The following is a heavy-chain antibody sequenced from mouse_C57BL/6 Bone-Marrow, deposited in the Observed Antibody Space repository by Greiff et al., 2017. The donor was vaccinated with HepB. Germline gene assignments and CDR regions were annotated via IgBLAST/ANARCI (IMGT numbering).Heavy chain of an antibody. J-gene: IGHJ2*01. V-gene: IGHV5-9*01. CDR3: ARQYDYDPFDY. CDR2: ISGGGGNT. D-gene: IGHD2-4*01. CDR1: GFTFSSYT. Sequence: EVKLVESGGGLVKPGGSLKLSCAASGFTFSSYTMSWVRQTPEKRLEWVATISGGGGNTYYPDSVKGRFTISRDNAKNTLYLQMSGLRSEDTALYYCARQYDYDPFDYWGQGTTLTVSS.